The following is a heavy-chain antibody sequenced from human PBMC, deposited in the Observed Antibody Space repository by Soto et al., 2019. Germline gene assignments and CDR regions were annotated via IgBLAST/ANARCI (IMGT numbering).Heavy chain of an antibody. CDR2: ISAYNGNT. J-gene: IGHJ4*02. Sequence: ASVKVSCKASGYTFTSYGISWVRQAPGQGLEWMGWISAYNGNTNYAQKLQGRVTMTTDTSTSTAYMELRSLRSDDTAVYYCAIVDDYVRGSYRPTGSFDYWGQGTLVTVSS. CDR3: AIVDDYVRGSYRPTGSFDY. D-gene: IGHD3-16*02. V-gene: IGHV1-18*04. CDR1: GYTFTSYG.